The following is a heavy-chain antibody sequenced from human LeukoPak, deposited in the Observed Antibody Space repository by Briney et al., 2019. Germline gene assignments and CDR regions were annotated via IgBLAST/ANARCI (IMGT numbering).Heavy chain of an antibody. CDR3: ARVGHIVAAGTYDY. D-gene: IGHD6-13*01. Sequence: PSETLSLTCTVSGVSISSYYWSWIRQPPGEGLEWIGNIFYSGSPNYKSSLKSRVTTSFDTSKNQFPLKLSSVTAADTAVYYCARVGHIVAAGTYDYWGQGTLVTVSS. CDR1: GVSISSYY. V-gene: IGHV4-59*08. CDR2: IFYSGSP. J-gene: IGHJ4*02.